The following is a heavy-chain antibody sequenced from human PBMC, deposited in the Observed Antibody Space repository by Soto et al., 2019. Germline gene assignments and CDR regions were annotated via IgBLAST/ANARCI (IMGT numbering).Heavy chain of an antibody. CDR3: ARVYPSDTRYGYVGNNWFDP. V-gene: IGHV1-46*03. Sequence: QVQLVQSGAEVKKPGAPVKVSCKPSGSTFTSYYLHWVGQAPGQGLGWMGIINPSGGSTSYAQKFQGRVTMTRDTSTSTVYMELSSLRFEDTAVYYCARVYPSDTRYGYVGNNWFDPWGQGTLVTVSS. CDR2: INPSGGST. CDR1: GSTFTSYY. J-gene: IGHJ5*02. D-gene: IGHD5-18*01.